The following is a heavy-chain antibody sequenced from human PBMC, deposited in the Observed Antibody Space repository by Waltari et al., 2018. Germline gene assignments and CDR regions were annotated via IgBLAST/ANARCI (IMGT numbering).Heavy chain of an antibody. CDR3: AKDAFGNTYLDF. J-gene: IGHJ4*02. D-gene: IGHD2-2*02. V-gene: IGHV3-30*02. Sequence: QVNLVESGGGLVQPGGYLRLSCATSRFTFGNFGMHWVRQAPGKGLDWVALIWFDGSDKFYADSVRGRFTISRDNSARTLYLDMDSLRLDDTAMYYCAKDAFGNTYLDFWGQGTLVTVSS. CDR1: RFTFGNFG. CDR2: IWFDGSDK.